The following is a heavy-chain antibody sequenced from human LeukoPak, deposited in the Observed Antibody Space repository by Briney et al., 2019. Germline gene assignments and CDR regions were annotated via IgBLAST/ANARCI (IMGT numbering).Heavy chain of an antibody. D-gene: IGHD3-10*01. CDR3: AYSAVRGDAY. V-gene: IGHV3-30*03. Sequence: PGGSLRLSCAASGFTFSSYGMHWVRQAPGKGLEWVAVISYDGSNKYYADSVKGRFTISRDNSKNTLYLQMSSLRAEDTAVYYCAYSAVRGDAYWGQGTLVTVSS. CDR1: GFTFSSYG. CDR2: ISYDGSNK. J-gene: IGHJ4*02.